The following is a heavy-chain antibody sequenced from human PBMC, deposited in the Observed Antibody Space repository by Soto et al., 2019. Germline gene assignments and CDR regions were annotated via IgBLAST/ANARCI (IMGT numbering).Heavy chain of an antibody. CDR1: GFSLSTSGVG. V-gene: IGHV2-5*01. CDR2: IYWNDDK. Sequence: SGPTLVNPTQTLTLTCTFSGFSLSTSGVGVGWIRQPPGKALEWLALIYWNDDKRYSPSLKSRLTITKDTSKNQVVLTMTNMDPVDTATYYCAHSGTLARIAARYFDYWGQGTLVTVSS. J-gene: IGHJ4*02. D-gene: IGHD6-6*01. CDR3: AHSGTLARIAARYFDY.